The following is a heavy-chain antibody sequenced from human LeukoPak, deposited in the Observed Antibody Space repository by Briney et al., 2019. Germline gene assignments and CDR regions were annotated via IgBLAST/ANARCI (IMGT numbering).Heavy chain of an antibody. CDR3: AKRGVVIRVILVGFHKEAYYFDS. Sequence: GGSLRLSCAASGFTFSSFAMSWVRQAPGKGLEWVSAISASGSATFYADSVKGRFTISRDNPKNTLYLQMNSLRAEDTAVYFCAKRGVVIRVILVGFHKEAYYFDSWGQGALVTVSS. CDR2: ISASGSAT. V-gene: IGHV3-23*01. J-gene: IGHJ4*02. D-gene: IGHD3-22*01. CDR1: GFTFSSFA.